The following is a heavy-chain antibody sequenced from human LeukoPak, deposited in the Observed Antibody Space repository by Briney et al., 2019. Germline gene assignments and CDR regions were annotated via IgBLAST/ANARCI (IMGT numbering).Heavy chain of an antibody. V-gene: IGHV3-30-3*01. D-gene: IGHD6-13*01. Sequence: GGSLRLSCAASGFTFSSYAMHWVRHAPGKGLEWVAVISYDGSNKYYADSVKGRFTISRDNSKNTLYLQMNSLRAEDTAVYYCAREYYKQQLDNYYYGMDVWGQGTTVSVSS. CDR3: AREYYKQQLDNYYYGMDV. CDR2: ISYDGSNK. CDR1: GFTFSSYA. J-gene: IGHJ6*02.